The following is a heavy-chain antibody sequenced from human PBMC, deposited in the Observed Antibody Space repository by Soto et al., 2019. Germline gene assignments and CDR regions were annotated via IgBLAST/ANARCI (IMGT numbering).Heavy chain of an antibody. Sequence: QVQLVQSGAEVKKPGASVKVSCKASGYTFTSYGISWVRQAPGQGLEWMGWISAYNGNTNYAQKLKGRVTMTADTSTSTAYMELRSLRSDDTAVYYCASSLLVGYGLEGESDWGQGTLVTVSS. D-gene: IGHD5-18*01. CDR2: ISAYNGNT. CDR3: ASSLLVGYGLEGESD. V-gene: IGHV1-18*01. CDR1: GYTFTSYG. J-gene: IGHJ4*02.